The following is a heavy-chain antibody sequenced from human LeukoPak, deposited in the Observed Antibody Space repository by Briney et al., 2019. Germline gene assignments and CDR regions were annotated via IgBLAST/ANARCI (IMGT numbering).Heavy chain of an antibody. CDR3: ARDMVRGVIITYKGFDC. Sequence: GGSLRLSCAASGFTFSSYSMNWVRQAPGKGLGWVSSISSSSSYIYYADSVKGRFTISRDNAKNSLYLQMNSLRAEDTAVYYCARDMVRGVIITYKGFDCWGQGTLVTVSS. CDR1: GFTFSSYS. V-gene: IGHV3-21*01. CDR2: ISSSSSYI. J-gene: IGHJ4*02. D-gene: IGHD3-10*01.